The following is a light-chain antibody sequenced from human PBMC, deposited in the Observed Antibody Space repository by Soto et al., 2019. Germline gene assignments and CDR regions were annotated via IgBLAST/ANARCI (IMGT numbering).Light chain of an antibody. CDR2: GVS. Sequence: QSALTQPPSVSGSPGQSVTISCTGSSSDVGSYNRVSWYQQPPGAAPQLVIYGVSNRPSGVPDRFSGSKSGNTASLTISGLQAEDEADYYCSLYTSSSTYVFGTGTKLTGL. CDR3: SLYTSSSTYV. CDR1: SSDVGSYNR. V-gene: IGLV2-18*01. J-gene: IGLJ1*01.